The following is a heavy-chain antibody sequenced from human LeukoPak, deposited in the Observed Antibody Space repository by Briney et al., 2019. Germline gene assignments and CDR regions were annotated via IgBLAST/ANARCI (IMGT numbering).Heavy chain of an antibody. Sequence: PSETLSLTCTVSAGSISSGDYYWSWIRQPPGNGLEWIGYIYYSGSTYYNPSLKSRVTISVDTSKNQFSLKLSSVTAADTAVYYCARTGGYYYDSSGYYYGYWGQGTLVTVSS. J-gene: IGHJ4*02. D-gene: IGHD3-22*01. CDR1: AGSISSGDYY. V-gene: IGHV4-30-4*01. CDR2: IYYSGST. CDR3: ARTGGYYYDSSGYYYGY.